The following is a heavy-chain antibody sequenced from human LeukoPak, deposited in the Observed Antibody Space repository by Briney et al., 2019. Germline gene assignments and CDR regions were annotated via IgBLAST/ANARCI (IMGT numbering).Heavy chain of an antibody. V-gene: IGHV3-53*01. CDR1: GFTVSSNY. D-gene: IGHD2-21*01. CDR3: ARAIATNWFDP. Sequence: GGSLRLSCAASGFTVSSNYMNWVRRAPGKGLEWVSVIYSGGSTYYADSVKGRFTISRDNAKNTLYLQMNSLRAEDTAVYYCARAIATNWFDPWGQGTLVTVSS. J-gene: IGHJ5*02. CDR2: IYSGGST.